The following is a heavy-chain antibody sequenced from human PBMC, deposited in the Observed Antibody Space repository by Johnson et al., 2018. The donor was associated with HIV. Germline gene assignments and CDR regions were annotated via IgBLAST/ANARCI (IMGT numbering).Heavy chain of an antibody. D-gene: IGHD1-1*01. CDR3: AKDLYNWNLQKHAFDI. CDR1: GFTFSSYA. J-gene: IGHJ3*02. V-gene: IGHV3-23*01. CDR2: ISGSGGST. Sequence: EVLLLESGGGLVQPGGSLRLSCAASGFTFSSYAMTWVRQAPGKGLEWVSSISGSGGSTYYVDSVKGRLTISRDNSKNTLYLQMNSLRAEDTAVYYCAKDLYNWNLQKHAFDIWGQGTMVTVSS.